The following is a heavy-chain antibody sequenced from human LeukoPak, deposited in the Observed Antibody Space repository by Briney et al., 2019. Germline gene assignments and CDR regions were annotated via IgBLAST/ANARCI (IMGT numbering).Heavy chain of an antibody. D-gene: IGHD5-12*01. V-gene: IGHV3-23*01. CDR2: ISGNGDST. J-gene: IGHJ3*02. CDR3: AKGASGYDAFDI. CDR1: GFTFSAYP. Sequence: GGSLRLSCAASGFTFSAYPMTWVRQAPGKGLECVSLISGNGDSTYYADSVKGRFTISRDNSKNTLYLQMYSLRVEDTAIYYCAKGASGYDAFDIWGQGTMVTVSS.